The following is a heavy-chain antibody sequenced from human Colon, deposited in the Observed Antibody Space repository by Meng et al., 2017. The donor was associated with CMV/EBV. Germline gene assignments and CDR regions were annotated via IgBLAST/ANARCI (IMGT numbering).Heavy chain of an antibody. CDR3: AAAAKPNCWEVLEY. Sequence: SRTCGVDSGSCGGYFGTGIRQPAGKGLGWMGGSVRDGSTKDNPSLQCRVPFSLDTSKIAFPLNLRSATAADTAVYFCAAAAKPNCWEVLEYWGQGTLVTVSS. V-gene: IGHV4-34*12. CDR2: SVRDGST. J-gene: IGHJ4*02. D-gene: IGHD6-13*01. CDR1: SGSCGGYF.